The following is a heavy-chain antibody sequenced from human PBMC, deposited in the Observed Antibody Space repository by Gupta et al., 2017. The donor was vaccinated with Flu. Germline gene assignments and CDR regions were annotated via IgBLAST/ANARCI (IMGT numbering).Heavy chain of an antibody. CDR1: GFTFSSYE. V-gene: IGHV3-48*03. Sequence: EVQLVESGGGLVQPGGSLRLSCAASGFTFSSYEMHWVRQAPGKGLEWVSYISSSGSTIYYADSVKGRFTISRDNAKNSLYLQMNSLRAEDTAVYYCARETYCGGDCYLDAFDIWGQGTMVTVSS. J-gene: IGHJ3*02. CDR3: ARETYCGGDCYLDAFDI. D-gene: IGHD2-21*02. CDR2: ISSSGSTI.